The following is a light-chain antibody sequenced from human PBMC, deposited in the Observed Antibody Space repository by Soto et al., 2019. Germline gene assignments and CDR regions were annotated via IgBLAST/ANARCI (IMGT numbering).Light chain of an antibody. Sequence: EIVLTQSPATLSVSPGERATLSCRASQSVSSNLAWYQHKPGQAPRLLIYAASTRATGIPARFSGSGSGTDFTLTISSLQSEGFAVYYCHQYHHWPPSFTFGPGTKVDIK. V-gene: IGKV3-15*01. J-gene: IGKJ3*01. CDR3: HQYHHWPPSFT. CDR2: AAS. CDR1: QSVSSN.